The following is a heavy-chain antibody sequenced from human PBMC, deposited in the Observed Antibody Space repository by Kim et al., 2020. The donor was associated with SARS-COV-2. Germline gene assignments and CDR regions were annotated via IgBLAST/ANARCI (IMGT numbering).Heavy chain of an antibody. CDR2: IYYSGST. D-gene: IGHD3-10*01. Sequence: SETLSLTCTVSGGSISSSSYYWGWIRQPPGKGLEWIGSIYYSGSTYYNPSLKSRVTISVDTSKNQFSLKLSSVTAADTAVYYCARYGPNYYGSGRPYYFDYWGQGTLVTVSS. J-gene: IGHJ4*02. CDR3: ARYGPNYYGSGRPYYFDY. V-gene: IGHV4-39*01. CDR1: GGSISSSSYY.